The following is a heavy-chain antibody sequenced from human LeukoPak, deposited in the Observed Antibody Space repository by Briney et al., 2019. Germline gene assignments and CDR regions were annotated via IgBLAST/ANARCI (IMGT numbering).Heavy chain of an antibody. CDR1: GGSFSSYY. Sequence: SETLSLTCAAYGGSFSSYYWSWIRQPPGKGLEWIGEINHSGSTNYNPSLKSRVTISVDTSKNQFSLKVSSVTAADTAVYYCARGPTGYYMDVWGKGTTVTVSS. CDR3: ARGPTGYYMDV. CDR2: INHSGST. J-gene: IGHJ6*03. V-gene: IGHV4-34*01. D-gene: IGHD2-8*02.